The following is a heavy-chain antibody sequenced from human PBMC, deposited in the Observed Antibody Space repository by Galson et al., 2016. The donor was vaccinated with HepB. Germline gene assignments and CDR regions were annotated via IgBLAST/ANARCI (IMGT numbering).Heavy chain of an antibody. J-gene: IGHJ6*02. CDR3: ARDFHRLYDFWSYSMDV. Sequence: SLRLSCAASGFTVSTNYMSWVRQAPGKGLEWVSDIHNDGITYYADSVKGRFTVSRDSSKNTLYLQMNSLRAEDTAVYYCARDFHRLYDFWSYSMDVWGQGITVTVSS. CDR1: GFTVSTNY. V-gene: IGHV3-66*01. D-gene: IGHD3-3*01. CDR2: IHNDGIT.